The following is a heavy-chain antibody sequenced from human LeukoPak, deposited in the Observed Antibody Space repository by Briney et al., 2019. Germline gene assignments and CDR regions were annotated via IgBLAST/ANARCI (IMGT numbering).Heavy chain of an antibody. CDR2: ISSSSSYI. CDR1: GFTFSSYS. V-gene: IGHV3-21*01. J-gene: IGHJ4*02. CDR3: ARSAPARDFWSGYYTVVDY. Sequence: KPGGSLRLSCAASGFTFSSYSMNWVRQAPGKGLEWVSSISSSSSYIYYADSVKGRFTISRDNAKNSLYLQMNSLRAEDTAVYYCARSAPARDFWSGYYTVVDYWGQGTLVTVSS. D-gene: IGHD3-3*01.